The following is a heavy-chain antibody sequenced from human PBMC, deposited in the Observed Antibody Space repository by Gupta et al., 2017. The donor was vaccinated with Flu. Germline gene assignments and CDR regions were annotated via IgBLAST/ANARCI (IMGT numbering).Heavy chain of an antibody. CDR1: GYSFTSYW. D-gene: IGHD3-22*01. V-gene: IGHV5-51*01. J-gene: IGHJ4*02. Sequence: VQLVQSGAEVKKPGESLKISCKGSGYSFTSYWIGWVRQMPGKGLEWMGIIYPGDSDTRYSPSFQGQVTISADKSISTAYLQWSSLKASDTAMYYCARYLDSSGYYFGYYFDYWGQGTLVTVSS. CDR3: ARYLDSSGYYFGYYFDY. CDR2: IYPGDSDT.